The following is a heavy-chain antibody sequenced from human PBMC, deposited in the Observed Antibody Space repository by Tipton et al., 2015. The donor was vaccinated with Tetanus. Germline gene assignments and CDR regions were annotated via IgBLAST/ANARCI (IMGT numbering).Heavy chain of an antibody. CDR2: INHSGST. CDR1: GGSFSAYY. Sequence: TLSLTCAVYGGSFSAYYWGWIRQSPGKGLEWIGEINHSGSTTYSPSFKSRVTISVDTPKNQFSLKLTSLTVADTAVCYCARGGSYSYGPRGFDLWGRGTLVTVSS. V-gene: IGHV4-34*01. CDR3: ARGGSYSYGPRGFDL. D-gene: IGHD5-18*01. J-gene: IGHJ2*01.